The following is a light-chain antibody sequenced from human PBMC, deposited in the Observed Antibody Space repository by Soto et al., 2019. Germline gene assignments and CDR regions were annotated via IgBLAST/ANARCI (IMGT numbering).Light chain of an antibody. CDR3: CSYTSGSTLYV. CDR2: DVS. CDR1: SSDVGGYNS. V-gene: IGLV2-14*01. Sequence: QSVLTQPASVSGSPGQSITISCTGTSSDVGGYNSVSWYQQHPGKAPKLMILDVSSRPSGVSNRFSGSKSGNTASLTISGLQAEDEADYYCCSYTSGSTLYVFGTGTKVTVL. J-gene: IGLJ1*01.